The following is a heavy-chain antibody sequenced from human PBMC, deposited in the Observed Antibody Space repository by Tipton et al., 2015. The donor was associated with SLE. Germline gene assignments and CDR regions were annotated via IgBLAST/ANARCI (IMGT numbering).Heavy chain of an antibody. Sequence: TLSLTCAVYGGSFSGYYWSWIRQPPGKGLEWIGEINHSGSTNYNPSLKSRVTISVDTSKNLFSLKLSSVTAADTAVYYCARQGSEEAPGDYYGMDVWGQGTTVTVSS. J-gene: IGHJ6*02. CDR3: ARQGSEEAPGDYYGMDV. CDR2: INHSGST. CDR1: GGSFSGYY. V-gene: IGHV4-34*01. D-gene: IGHD1-14*01.